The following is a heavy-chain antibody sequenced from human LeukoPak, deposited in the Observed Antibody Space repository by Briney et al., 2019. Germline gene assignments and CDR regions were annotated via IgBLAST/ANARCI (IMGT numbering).Heavy chain of an antibody. CDR3: ARYDTSLVPYFDS. CDR1: GGSFSSAAYH. V-gene: IGHV4-30-4*01. D-gene: IGHD5-18*01. J-gene: IGHJ4*02. CDR2: ISESGGA. Sequence: SETLSLTCSVSGGSFSSAAYHWTWIRQPPGKGPEWIASISESGGADYNPSLRSRLSISLDTSDHQFSLRVTSVTAADTAVYYCARYDTSLVPYFDSWGQGTLVTISS.